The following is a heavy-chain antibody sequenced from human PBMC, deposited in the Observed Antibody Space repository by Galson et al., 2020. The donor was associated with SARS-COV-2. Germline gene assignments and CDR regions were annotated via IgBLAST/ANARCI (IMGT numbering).Heavy chain of an antibody. CDR2: MYYSGST. Sequence: SETLSLSCTVSGGSVSSSNYYWGWIRQPPGKGLEWIGSMYYSGSTFYNPALKSRVTISVDTSKSQFSLKLTSVTAADTAVFFCAAFTTYISGWGGYSDYWGQGALVIVSS. D-gene: IGHD6-19*01. J-gene: IGHJ4*02. CDR1: GGSVSSSNYY. V-gene: IGHV4-39*01. CDR3: AAFTTYISGWGGYSDY.